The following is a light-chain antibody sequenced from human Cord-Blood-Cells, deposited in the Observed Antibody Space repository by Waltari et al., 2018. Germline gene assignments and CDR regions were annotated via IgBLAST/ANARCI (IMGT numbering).Light chain of an antibody. CDR2: SNN. J-gene: IGLJ3*02. Sequence: QSVLTQPPSASGTPGQRVTISCSGSSSNIGSNTVNWYQQLPGTATKLLIYSNNQRPSGVPDRFSGSTSGTSASLAISGLQSEDEADYYCAAWDDSLNGWVFGGGTKLTVL. V-gene: IGLV1-44*01. CDR1: SSNIGSNT. CDR3: AAWDDSLNGWV.